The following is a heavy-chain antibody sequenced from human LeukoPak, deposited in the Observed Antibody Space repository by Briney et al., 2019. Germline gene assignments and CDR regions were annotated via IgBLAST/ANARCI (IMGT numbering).Heavy chain of an antibody. D-gene: IGHD6-19*01. J-gene: IGHJ3*02. CDR3: TRASGWDDAFDI. Sequence: GGSLRLSCAASGFTVSSNYMSWVRQAPGKGLEWVSVIYSGGSTYYADSVKGRFTISRDNSKNTLYLQMNSLRVVDTAVYYCTRASGWDDAFDIWGQGTMVTVSS. CDR1: GFTVSSNY. V-gene: IGHV3-53*01. CDR2: IYSGGST.